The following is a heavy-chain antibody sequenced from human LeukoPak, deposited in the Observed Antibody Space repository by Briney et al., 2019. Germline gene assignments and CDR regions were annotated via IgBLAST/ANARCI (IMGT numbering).Heavy chain of an antibody. CDR1: GGSFFGSH. J-gene: IGHJ4*02. CDR2: INQSVRT. D-gene: IGHD4-23*01. Sequence: SETLSLTCAVSGGSFFGSHWNWIRQSPEKGLEWIGEINQSVRTNYNPSLKSWSTLSVDTSKSQLFLKLPSVTAADTAVYYCARDPTTVVTLPYYFDFWGQGTLVTVSA. V-gene: IGHV4-34*01. CDR3: ARDPTTVVTLPYYFDF.